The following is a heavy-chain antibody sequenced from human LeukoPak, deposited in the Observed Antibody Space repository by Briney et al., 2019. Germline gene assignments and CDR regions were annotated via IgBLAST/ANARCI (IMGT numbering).Heavy chain of an antibody. J-gene: IGHJ4*02. CDR1: GFTFSSYA. D-gene: IGHD2-8*01. Sequence: PGGSLRLSCAASGFTFSSYAMHWVRQAPGKGLEWVAVISYDGSNKYYADSVKGRFTISRDNSKNTLYLQMNSLRAEDTAVYYCARDLDLGYCTNGVCRGIFDYWGQGTLVTVSS. CDR2: ISYDGSNK. V-gene: IGHV3-30*04. CDR3: ARDLDLGYCTNGVCRGIFDY.